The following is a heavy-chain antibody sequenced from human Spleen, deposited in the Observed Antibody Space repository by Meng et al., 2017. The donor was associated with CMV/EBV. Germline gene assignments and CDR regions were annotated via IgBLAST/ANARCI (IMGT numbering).Heavy chain of an antibody. CDR1: GFTFSSYS. V-gene: IGHV3-21*01. Sequence: GESLKISCAASGFTFSSYSMTWVRQAPGKGLERVSSISSSSGYIYYADSVKGRFTISRDNAKNSLYLQMNSLRAEDTAVYYCARGIVVVPAAPWGQGTLVTVSS. CDR2: ISSSSGYI. J-gene: IGHJ5*02. D-gene: IGHD2-2*01. CDR3: ARGIVVVPAAP.